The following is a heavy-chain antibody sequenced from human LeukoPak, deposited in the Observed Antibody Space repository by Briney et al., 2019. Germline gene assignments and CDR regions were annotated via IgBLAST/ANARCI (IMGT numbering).Heavy chain of an antibody. CDR2: IYYSGST. CDR3: ARRGYMVRGSYYFDY. CDR1: GGSISSSSYY. Sequence: SETLSLTCTVSGGSISSSSYYWGWIRQPPGKGLEWIGSIYYSGSTYYNPSLKSRVTISVDTSKNQFSLELSSVTAADTAVYYCARRGYMVRGSYYFDYWGQGTLVTVSS. D-gene: IGHD3-10*01. J-gene: IGHJ4*02. V-gene: IGHV4-39*01.